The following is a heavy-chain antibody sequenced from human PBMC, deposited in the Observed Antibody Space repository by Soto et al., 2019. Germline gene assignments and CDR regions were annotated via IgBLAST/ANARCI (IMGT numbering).Heavy chain of an antibody. CDR2: INPNSGGT. D-gene: IGHD3-10*01. Sequence: ASVKVSCKASGYTFTGYYMHWVRQAPGQGLEWMGWINPNSGGTNYAQKFQGWVTMTRDTSISTAYMELSRLRSDDTAVYYCAIFYGSGSYYDYWGQGTLVTVSS. CDR1: GYTFTGYY. J-gene: IGHJ4*02. CDR3: AIFYGSGSYYDY. V-gene: IGHV1-2*04.